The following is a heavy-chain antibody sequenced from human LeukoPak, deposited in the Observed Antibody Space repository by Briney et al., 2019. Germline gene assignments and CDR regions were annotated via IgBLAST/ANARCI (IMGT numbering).Heavy chain of an antibody. D-gene: IGHD2-15*01. CDR3: ARDRGYCSGGSCYENDY. J-gene: IGHJ4*02. CDR1: GFTFSSYS. Sequence: GGSLRLSCAASGFTFSSYSMNWVRQAPGKGLEWVSSIISSSSYIYYADSVKGRFTISRDNAKNSLYLQMNSLRAEDTAVYYCARDRGYCSGGSCYENDYWGQGTLVTVSS. V-gene: IGHV3-21*01. CDR2: IISSSSYI.